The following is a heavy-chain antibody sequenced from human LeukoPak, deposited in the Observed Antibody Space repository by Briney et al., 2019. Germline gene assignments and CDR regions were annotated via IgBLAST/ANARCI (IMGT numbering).Heavy chain of an antibody. V-gene: IGHV3-30*03. Sequence: GGFLRLYCAASGFTFSSYGMHCVPHAPGKGLEWVAVISYEGSNKYYADSVKGRFTISRDNSKNTLYRQMNSLRAEDTAFFFFKQKTAYEILTVYGMDVWGQGTTVTVSS. J-gene: IGHJ6*02. CDR2: ISYEGSNK. CDR1: GFTFSSYG. CDR3: KQKTAYEILTVYGMDV. D-gene: IGHD3-9*01.